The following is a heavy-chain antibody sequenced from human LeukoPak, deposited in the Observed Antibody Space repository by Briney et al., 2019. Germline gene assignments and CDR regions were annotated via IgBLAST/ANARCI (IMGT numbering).Heavy chain of an antibody. Sequence: ASETLSLTCTVSGGSISSYYWSWIRQPPGKGLEWIGYIYYSGSTNYHPSLKSRVTISVDTSKNQFSLKLSSVTAADTAVYYCARGDSGDDTYYFDYWGQGTLVTVSS. CDR1: GGSISSYY. CDR3: ARGDSGDDTYYFDY. J-gene: IGHJ4*02. CDR2: IYYSGST. V-gene: IGHV4-59*01. D-gene: IGHD5-12*01.